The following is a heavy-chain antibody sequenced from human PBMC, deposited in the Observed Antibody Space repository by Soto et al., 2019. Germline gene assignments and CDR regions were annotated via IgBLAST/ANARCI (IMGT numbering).Heavy chain of an antibody. CDR2: MSPSSGNT. J-gene: IGHJ6*02. D-gene: IGHD3-10*01. CDR1: GYTFTTYE. Sequence: QVQLVQSGAEVKKPGASVKVSCKASGYTFTTYEINWVRQVPGQGLEWMGWMSPSSGNTGYVDQFRGRVTMTSNTSMTTAYMELSSLLTEDKGVYYCARVGGQLFGDHVMEVWGQGTTVTVSS. V-gene: IGHV1-8*01. CDR3: ARVGGQLFGDHVMEV.